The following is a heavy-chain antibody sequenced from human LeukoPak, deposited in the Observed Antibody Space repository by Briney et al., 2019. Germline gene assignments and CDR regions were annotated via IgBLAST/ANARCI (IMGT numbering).Heavy chain of an antibody. CDR1: GFTFSSYG. CDR2: ISYDGSNK. D-gene: IGHD2-15*01. J-gene: IGHJ6*02. CDR3: AKDRGYCSGGSCQYYYYGMDV. V-gene: IGHV3-30*18. Sequence: GGSLRLSCAASGFTFSSYGMHWVRQAPGKGLEWVAVISYDGSNKYYADSVKGRFTISRDNSKNTLYLQMNSLRAEDTAVYYCAKDRGYCSGGSCQYYYYGMDVWGQGTMVTVSS.